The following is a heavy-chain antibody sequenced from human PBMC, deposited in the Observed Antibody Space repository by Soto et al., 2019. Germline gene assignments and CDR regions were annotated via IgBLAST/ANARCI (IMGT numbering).Heavy chain of an antibody. CDR2: IYDDGAT. Sequence: GGSLRLSCAASGFAVSTDYLIWVRQAPGMGLECVSVIYDDGATYYADSVRGRFTISRDNSKDTLYLQMNSLRAEDTAVYFCARGALYSYGSYFDCWGQGTLVTVSS. CDR3: ARGALYSYGSYFDC. D-gene: IGHD5-18*01. CDR1: GFAVSTDY. J-gene: IGHJ4*02. V-gene: IGHV3-53*01.